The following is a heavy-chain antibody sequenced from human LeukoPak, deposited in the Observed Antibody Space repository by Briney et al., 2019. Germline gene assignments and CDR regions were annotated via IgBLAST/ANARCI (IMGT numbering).Heavy chain of an antibody. V-gene: IGHV3-30*02. CDR2: IRYDGSNK. J-gene: IGHJ4*02. CDR1: GFTFSSYG. D-gene: IGHD6-13*01. Sequence: GGSLRLSCAASGFTFSSYGMHWVRQAPGKGREWVAFIRYDGSNKYYADSVKGRFTISRDNSKNTLYLQMNSLRAEDTAVYYCAKDRVYSSSWFHYFDYWGQGTLVTVSS. CDR3: AKDRVYSSSWFHYFDY.